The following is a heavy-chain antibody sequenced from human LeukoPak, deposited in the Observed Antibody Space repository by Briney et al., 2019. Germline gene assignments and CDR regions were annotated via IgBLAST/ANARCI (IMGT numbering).Heavy chain of an antibody. CDR1: SGSIGSFY. Sequence: SETLSLTCTISSGSIGSFYWSWIRQPPGKGLEWIGYINFSGSTKSNSALESRVTISMDTSKNQFSLKLNSVTAADTAVYYCARSGSYSYYMDVWGKGTTVTVSS. CDR2: INFSGST. D-gene: IGHD3-10*01. CDR3: ARSGSYSYYMDV. V-gene: IGHV4-59*12. J-gene: IGHJ6*03.